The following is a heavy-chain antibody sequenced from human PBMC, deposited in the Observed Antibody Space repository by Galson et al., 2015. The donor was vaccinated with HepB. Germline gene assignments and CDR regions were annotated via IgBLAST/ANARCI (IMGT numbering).Heavy chain of an antibody. CDR2: MNPNSGNT. CDR1: GYTFTSYD. D-gene: IGHD3-22*01. Sequence: SVKVSCKASGYTFTSYDINWVRQATGQGLEWMGWMNPNSGNTGYAQKSQGRVTMPRNTSISTAYMELSSLRSEDTAVYYCASGLYYDSSHTWGQGTLVTVSS. CDR3: ASGLYYDSSHT. V-gene: IGHV1-8*01. J-gene: IGHJ5*02.